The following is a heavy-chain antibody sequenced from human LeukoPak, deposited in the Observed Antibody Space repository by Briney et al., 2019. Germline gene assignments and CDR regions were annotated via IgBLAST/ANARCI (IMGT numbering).Heavy chain of an antibody. CDR2: INWNGGST. CDR3: ARGAPTYCIVGTCHSGDPFDI. Sequence: GGSLRLSCAASGFTFDDFGVSWVRLAPGKGLEWVSGINWNGGSTGYADSVKGRFTISRDNAKNSLYLQMNSLRAEDTAFYYCARGAPTYCIVGTCHSGDPFDIWGQGTMVTVSS. CDR1: GFTFDDFG. D-gene: IGHD2-15*01. V-gene: IGHV3-20*04. J-gene: IGHJ3*02.